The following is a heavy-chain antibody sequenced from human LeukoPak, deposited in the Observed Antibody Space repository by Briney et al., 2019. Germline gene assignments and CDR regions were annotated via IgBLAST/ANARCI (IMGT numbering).Heavy chain of an antibody. CDR2: IYPSSGYT. CDR1: GYTLTSNN. Sequence: ASVKVFCKASGYTLTSNNMHWVRQAPGQGLEWMGIIYPSSGYTRYAQKFQGRVTLTRDTSTSTVYMELSSLRSEDTAMYYCARDTGSYSASSWGQGTLVTVSS. D-gene: IGHD1-26*01. J-gene: IGHJ5*02. CDR3: ARDTGSYSASS. V-gene: IGHV1-46*01.